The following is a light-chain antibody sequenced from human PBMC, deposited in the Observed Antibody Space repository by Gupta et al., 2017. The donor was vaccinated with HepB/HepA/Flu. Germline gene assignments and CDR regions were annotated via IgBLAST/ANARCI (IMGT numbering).Light chain of an antibody. J-gene: IGLJ2*01. CDR1: SSDVGTYNY. V-gene: IGLV2-14*03. CDR2: DVS. CDR3: SSYTSFSTVI. Sequence: QSALTQPASVSGSPGQSITIPCTGTSSDVGTYNYVTWYQQHPGKAPNLMIYDVSSRPSGVSDRFSGSKSGNTASLTISGLQAEDEAGYYCSSYTSFSTVIFGGGTKLTVL.